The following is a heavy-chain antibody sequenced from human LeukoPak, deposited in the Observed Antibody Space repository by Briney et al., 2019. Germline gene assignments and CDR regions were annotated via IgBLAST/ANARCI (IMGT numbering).Heavy chain of an antibody. V-gene: IGHV3-74*01. CDR2: INTDGSGT. D-gene: IGHD2-15*01. Sequence: GALRLSCAASGFTFSSYWMHWVRQAPGKGLVWVSAINTDGSGTSYADSVKGRFTISRDNAKNTLYLQMNSLRAEDTAVYYCARGSRASHFDYWGQGTLVTVSS. CDR3: ARGSRASHFDY. J-gene: IGHJ4*02. CDR1: GFTFSSYW.